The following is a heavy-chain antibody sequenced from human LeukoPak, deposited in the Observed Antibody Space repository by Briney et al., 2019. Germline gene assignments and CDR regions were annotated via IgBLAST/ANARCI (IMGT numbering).Heavy chain of an antibody. Sequence: PGGSLRLSCAASGFTFSSYAMSWVRQAPGKGLEWVSAISGSGGSTYYADSVKGRFTISRDNSKNTLYLRMNSLRAEDTAVYYCAKAHTGYSAAARGYFDLWGRGTLVTVSS. CDR3: AKAHTGYSAAARGYFDL. CDR1: GFTFSSYA. D-gene: IGHD1-26*01. CDR2: ISGSGGST. V-gene: IGHV3-23*01. J-gene: IGHJ2*01.